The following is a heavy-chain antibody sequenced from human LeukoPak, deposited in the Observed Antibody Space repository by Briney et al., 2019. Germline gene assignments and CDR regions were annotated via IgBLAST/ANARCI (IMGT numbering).Heavy chain of an antibody. J-gene: IGHJ4*02. Sequence: SETLSLTCTVSVGSTRHYYWRWLRQPPGKGLEWIGYIYFSGSTSYNPSLKTRVTLSVYRSKNQFSLNLSSVAAAATAMYYCARSYDINLVHCGQGTLVTVSS. CDR1: VGSTRHYY. CDR2: IYFSGST. V-gene: IGHV4-59*01. D-gene: IGHD3-3*01. CDR3: ARSYDINLVH.